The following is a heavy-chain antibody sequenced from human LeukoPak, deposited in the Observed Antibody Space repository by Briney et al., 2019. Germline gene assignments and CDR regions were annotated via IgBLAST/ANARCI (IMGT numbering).Heavy chain of an antibody. CDR2: IYTSGRP. D-gene: IGHD3-10*01. J-gene: IGHJ4*02. Sequence: PSETLSLTCTVSGGSISSYYWSWIRQPAGKGLEWIGRIYTSGRPNYNPSLKSRVTMSVDTSKNQFSLKLRSVTAADTALYYCARGRSATMFDYWGQGTLVTVSS. CDR1: GGSISSYY. V-gene: IGHV4-4*07. CDR3: ARGRSATMFDY.